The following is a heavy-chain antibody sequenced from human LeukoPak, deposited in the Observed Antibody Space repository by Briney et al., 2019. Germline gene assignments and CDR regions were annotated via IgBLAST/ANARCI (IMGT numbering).Heavy chain of an antibody. Sequence: QPGGSLILSCAASGFTFSTYSMNWVRQAPGKGLEWVSYISSSSSTIFYADSVKGRFTVSRDNAKNSLYLQMNTLRDEDTAVYYCARSSGSYYNHDYWGQGTLVTVSS. J-gene: IGHJ4*02. CDR2: ISSSSSTI. CDR3: ARSSGSYYNHDY. V-gene: IGHV3-48*02. D-gene: IGHD3-10*01. CDR1: GFTFSTYS.